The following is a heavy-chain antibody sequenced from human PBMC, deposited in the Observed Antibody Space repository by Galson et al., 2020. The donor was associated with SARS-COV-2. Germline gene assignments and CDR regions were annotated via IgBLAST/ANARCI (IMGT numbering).Heavy chain of an antibody. Sequence: GGSLRLSCAASGFTFSIYAMSWVRQAPGKGLEWVSAISGSGGSTYYADSVKGRFTISRDNSKNTLYPQMNSLRAEDTAVYYCAKDLLYSSSSDYYYYGMDVWGQGTTVTVSS. CDR2: ISGSGGST. V-gene: IGHV3-23*01. CDR3: AKDLLYSSSSDYYYYGMDV. CDR1: GFTFSIYA. J-gene: IGHJ6*02. D-gene: IGHD6-6*01.